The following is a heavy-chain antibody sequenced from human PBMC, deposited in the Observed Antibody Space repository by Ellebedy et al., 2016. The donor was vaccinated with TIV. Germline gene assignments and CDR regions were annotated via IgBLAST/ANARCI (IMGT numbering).Heavy chain of an antibody. CDR1: GLTFSSYA. D-gene: IGHD6-19*01. V-gene: IGHV3-23*01. Sequence: GGSLRLSXAASGLTFSSYAMSWVRQAPGKGLERISSISGSSDAAYYVDSVKGRFTIFRDNSKNTLYLQMNSLKVEDTAIYYCAFPREDGSGWRYYFVYWGQGTLVTVSS. CDR3: AFPREDGSGWRYYFVY. J-gene: IGHJ4*02. CDR2: ISGSSDAA.